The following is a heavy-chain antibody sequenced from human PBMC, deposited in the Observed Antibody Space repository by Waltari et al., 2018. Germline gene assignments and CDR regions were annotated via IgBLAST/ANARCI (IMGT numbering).Heavy chain of an antibody. CDR3: ARLAPRTYRSPVPGRHYYYGMDV. CDR1: GFRFSNYW. V-gene: IGHV3-74*01. CDR2: MGNEETMI. J-gene: IGHJ6*02. D-gene: IGHD3-10*01. Sequence: EEQLLESGGGLVQPGDSLRLSCAGSGFRFSNYWMNWVRQAPGRGLVWVERMGNEETMISYADSVKGRFTISRDNAKNTVYLQMKRLRVEDTAVYYCARLAPRTYRSPVPGRHYYYGMDVWGQGTTVTVSS.